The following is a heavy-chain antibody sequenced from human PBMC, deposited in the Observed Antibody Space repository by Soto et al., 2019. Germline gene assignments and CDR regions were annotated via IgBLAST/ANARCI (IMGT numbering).Heavy chain of an antibody. CDR1: GYTFISNY. J-gene: IGHJ1*01. D-gene: IGHD3-22*01. Sequence: ASVKVSCKASGYTFISNYMHWVRQAPGQGLEWMGIINPSGGSTSYAQKFQGRVTISVDTSKNQFSLKLSSVTAADTAVYYCAIYDSSGSRGFQHWGQGTLVTVSS. V-gene: IGHV1-46*01. CDR2: INPSGGST. CDR3: AIYDSSGSRGFQH.